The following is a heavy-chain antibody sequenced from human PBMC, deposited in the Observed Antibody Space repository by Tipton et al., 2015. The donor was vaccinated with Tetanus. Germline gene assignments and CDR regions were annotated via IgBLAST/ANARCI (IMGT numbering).Heavy chain of an antibody. CDR2: IYYSGST. J-gene: IGHJ4*02. CDR1: GDSISSSHYY. V-gene: IGHV4-39*07. CDR3: ARRSVSARFDD. D-gene: IGHD6-6*01. Sequence: TLSLTCTVSGDSISSSHYYWGWVRQPPGKGLEWNGSIYYSGSTYHSPSLKSRLTISVDTSKNQFSLKLNSVTAADTAVYYCARRSVSARFDDWGQGAQVTVSS.